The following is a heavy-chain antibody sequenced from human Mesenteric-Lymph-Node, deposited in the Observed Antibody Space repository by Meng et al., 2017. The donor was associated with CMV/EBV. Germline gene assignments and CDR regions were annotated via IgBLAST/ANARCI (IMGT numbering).Heavy chain of an antibody. CDR2: INTGGTST. CDR3: AKGTEEIVVVPAAMFAYYYYGMDV. J-gene: IGHJ6*02. V-gene: IGHV3-74*01. Sequence: GGSLRLSCAASGFTFSNYWIHWVRQAPGQGLAWVSRINTGGTSTYSADSVKGRFTISRDNAKNTLYLQMNSLRAEDTAVYYCAKGTEEIVVVPAAMFAYYYYGMDVWGQGTTVTVSS. CDR1: GFTFSNYW. D-gene: IGHD2-2*01.